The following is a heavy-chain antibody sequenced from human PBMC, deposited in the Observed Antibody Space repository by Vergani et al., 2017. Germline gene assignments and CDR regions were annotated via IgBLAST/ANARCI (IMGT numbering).Heavy chain of an antibody. CDR3: ARYSIIVATISRGWFDP. Sequence: QVQLQQWGAGLLKPSETLSLTCAVYGGSFSGYYWSWIRQPPGKGLEWIGEINHSGSTNYNPSLKSRVTISVDTSKNQFSLKLSSVTAADTAVYYCARYSIIVATISRGWFDPWGQGTLVTVSS. D-gene: IGHD5-12*01. J-gene: IGHJ5*02. CDR2: INHSGST. CDR1: GGSFSGYY. V-gene: IGHV4-34*01.